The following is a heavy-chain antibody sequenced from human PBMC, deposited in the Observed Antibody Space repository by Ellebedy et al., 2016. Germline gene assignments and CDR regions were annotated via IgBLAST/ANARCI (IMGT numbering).Heavy chain of an antibody. CDR1: GFNFNTFF. J-gene: IGHJ4*02. D-gene: IGHD4-17*01. CDR2: ISAGSDTT. CDR3: RQGHYADL. V-gene: IGHV3-23*01. Sequence: GESLKISCTASGFNFNTFFMSWVRQAPGKGLEWVSTISAGSDTTRLADSVKGRSTISRDSSKNSVYLRMNNLRVEDTAVYYCRQGHYADLWGQGTLVTVSS.